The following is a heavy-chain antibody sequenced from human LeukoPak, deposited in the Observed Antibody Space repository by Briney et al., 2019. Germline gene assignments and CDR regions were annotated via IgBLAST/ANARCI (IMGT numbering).Heavy chain of an antibody. CDR2: INPNSGDT. V-gene: IGHV1-2*02. Sequence: ASVKVSCKASGYTFTGYYMHWVRQAPGQGLEWMGWINPNSGDTNYAQKFQGRVTMTRDTSISTAYMELSRLRSDDTAVYYCARDLAAAGTSDDYWGQGTLVTVSS. CDR1: GYTFTGYY. CDR3: ARDLAAAGTSDDY. D-gene: IGHD6-13*01. J-gene: IGHJ4*02.